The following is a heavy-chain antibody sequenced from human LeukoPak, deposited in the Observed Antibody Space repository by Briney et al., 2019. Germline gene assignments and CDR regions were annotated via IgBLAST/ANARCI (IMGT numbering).Heavy chain of an antibody. V-gene: IGHV1-2*02. D-gene: IGHD3-10*01. J-gene: IGHJ3*02. Sequence: GASVKVSCKASGYTFTGYYMHWVRQAPGQGLEWMGWINPNSGGTNYAQKIQGRVTMTRDTSISTAYMELSRLRSDDTAVYYCARAGIWFGDSEAFDIWGQGTMVTVSS. CDR3: ARAGIWFGDSEAFDI. CDR1: GYTFTGYY. CDR2: INPNSGGT.